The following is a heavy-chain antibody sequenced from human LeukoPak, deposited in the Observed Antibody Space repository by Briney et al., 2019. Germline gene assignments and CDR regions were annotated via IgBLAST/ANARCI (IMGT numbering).Heavy chain of an antibody. CDR3: TRVSIHGASAC. Sequence: SETLSLTCTVSGGSINDYYWSWIRQSPGKGLEWIGYIYYTGRTKYNPSLQSRVTISVDTSKNQFSLNLSSVTSADTAVYFCTRVSIHGASACGGKGPLVTVSS. V-gene: IGHV4-59*01. CDR2: IYYTGRT. CDR1: GGSINDYY. J-gene: IGHJ4*02.